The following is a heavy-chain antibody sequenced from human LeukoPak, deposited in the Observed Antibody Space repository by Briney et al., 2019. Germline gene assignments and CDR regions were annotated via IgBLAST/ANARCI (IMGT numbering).Heavy chain of an antibody. CDR2: ISSSSSYI. CDR1: GFTFSSYS. CDR3: AKDGGLWVSAHWGDS. D-gene: IGHD7-27*01. J-gene: IGHJ4*02. Sequence: GGSLRLSCAASGFTFSSYSMNWVRQAPGKGLEWVSSISSSSSYICYADSVKGRFTISRDNAKNTLFLQMNSLRAEDTAVYYCAKDGGLWVSAHWGDSWGRGTLVTVSS. V-gene: IGHV3-21*04.